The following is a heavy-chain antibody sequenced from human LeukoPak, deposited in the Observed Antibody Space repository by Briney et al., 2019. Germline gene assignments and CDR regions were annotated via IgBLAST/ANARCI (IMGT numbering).Heavy chain of an antibody. V-gene: IGHV3-48*04. CDR2: ISSSGSTI. CDR3: ARGDSSGYYPDY. D-gene: IGHD3-22*01. J-gene: IGHJ4*02. CDR1: GFTFSSYG. Sequence: GRSLRLSCAASGFTFSSYGMHWVRQAPGKGLEWVSYISSSGSTIYYADSVKGRFTISRDNAKNSLYLQMNSLRAEDTAVYYCARGDSSGYYPDYWGQGTLVTVSS.